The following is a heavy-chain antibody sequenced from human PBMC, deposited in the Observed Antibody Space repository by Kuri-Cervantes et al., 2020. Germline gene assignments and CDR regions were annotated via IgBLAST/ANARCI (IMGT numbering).Heavy chain of an antibody. CDR2: IYHSGST. CDR1: GGSISSSSYY. D-gene: IGHD1-26*01. J-gene: IGHJ4*02. Sequence: SETLSLTCTVSGGSISSSSYYWGWIRQPPGKGLEWIGEIYHSGSTNYNPSLKSRVTISVDTSKNQFSLKLSSVTAADTAVYYCARDDGMGATDYWGQGTLVTVSS. V-gene: IGHV4-39*07. CDR3: ARDDGMGATDY.